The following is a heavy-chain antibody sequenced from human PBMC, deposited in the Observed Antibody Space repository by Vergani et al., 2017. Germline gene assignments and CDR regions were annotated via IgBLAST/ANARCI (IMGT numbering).Heavy chain of an antibody. CDR1: GFTFSTYA. V-gene: IGHV3-23*01. D-gene: IGHD2-2*01. CDR2: ISGSGGRK. CDR3: AKAGIVVPAAITGIRAYYYYYMDV. Sequence: EVQLLESGGGLVQPGGSLRLSCAASGFTFSTYAMSWVRQAPGKGLEWVSAISGSGGRKYYADSVKGRFTISRKNSKNMLYLQMNSLRAEDTAVDYCAKAGIVVPAAITGIRAYYYYYMDVWGKGTTVTVSS. J-gene: IGHJ6*03.